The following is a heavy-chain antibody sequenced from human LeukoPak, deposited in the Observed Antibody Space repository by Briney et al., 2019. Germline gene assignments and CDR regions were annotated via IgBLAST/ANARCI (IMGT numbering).Heavy chain of an antibody. Sequence: SETLSLTCAVYGGSFSGYYWSWIRQPPGKGLEWIGEINHSGSTNYNPSLKSRVTMSVDTSKNQFSLKLSSVAAADTAVYYCARLARVAVAKYYFDYWGQGTLVTVSS. CDR2: INHSGST. CDR3: ARLARVAVAKYYFDY. V-gene: IGHV4-34*01. CDR1: GGSFSGYY. J-gene: IGHJ4*02. D-gene: IGHD6-19*01.